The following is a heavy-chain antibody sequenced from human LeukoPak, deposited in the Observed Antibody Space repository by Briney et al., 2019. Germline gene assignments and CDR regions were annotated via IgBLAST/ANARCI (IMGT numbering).Heavy chain of an antibody. CDR2: ISYDGSNK. V-gene: IGHV3-30*04. J-gene: IGHJ4*02. Sequence: GGSLRLSCAASGFTFSSYAMHWVRQAPGKGLEWVAVISYDGSNKYYADSVKGRFTISRDNSKNTLYLQMNSLRAEDAAVYYCARGAGGYSYGHYFDYWGQGTLVTVSS. CDR1: GFTFSSYA. D-gene: IGHD5-18*01. CDR3: ARGAGGYSYGHYFDY.